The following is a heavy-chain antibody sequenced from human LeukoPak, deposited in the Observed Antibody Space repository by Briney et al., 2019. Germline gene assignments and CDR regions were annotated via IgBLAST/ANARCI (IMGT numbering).Heavy chain of an antibody. V-gene: IGHV1-2*02. CDR2: INPNSGGT. Sequence: ASVKVSCKASGYTFTGYYMHWVRQAPGQGLEWMGWINPNSGGTNYAQKFQGRVTMTRDTSISTAYMELSRLRSDDTAVYYCARVTGIAVAGEVHPHIDDYWGQGTLVNVSS. J-gene: IGHJ4*02. CDR3: ARVTGIAVAGEVHPHIDDY. D-gene: IGHD6-19*01. CDR1: GYTFTGYY.